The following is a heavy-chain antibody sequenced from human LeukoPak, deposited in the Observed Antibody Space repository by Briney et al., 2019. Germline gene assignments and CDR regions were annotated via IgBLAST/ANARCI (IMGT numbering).Heavy chain of an antibody. Sequence: PSETLSLTCSVSDGSINSYYWNWIRRPPGKGLEWIGYIYYNGNTNYSPSLKSRVTISVDTSKNRFSLKLSSVTAADTAVYYCARDRGDSGSSFDYWGQGTLVTVSS. D-gene: IGHD1-26*01. CDR3: ARDRGDSGSSFDY. J-gene: IGHJ4*02. V-gene: IGHV4-59*01. CDR2: IYYNGNT. CDR1: DGSINSYY.